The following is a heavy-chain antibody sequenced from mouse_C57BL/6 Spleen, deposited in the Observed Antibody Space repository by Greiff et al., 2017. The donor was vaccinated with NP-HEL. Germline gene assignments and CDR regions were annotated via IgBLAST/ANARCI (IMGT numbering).Heavy chain of an antibody. D-gene: IGHD3-2*02. CDR3: ARGDSSGHEAMDY. CDR2: IDPSDSYT. CDR1: GYTFTSYW. Sequence: QVQLQQPGAELVMPGASVKLSCKASGYTFTSYWMHWVKQRPGQGLEWIGEIDPSDSYTNYNQKFKGKSTLAVDKSSSTAYMQLSSLTSEDSAVYYCARGDSSGHEAMDYWGQGTSVTVSS. J-gene: IGHJ4*01. V-gene: IGHV1-69*01.